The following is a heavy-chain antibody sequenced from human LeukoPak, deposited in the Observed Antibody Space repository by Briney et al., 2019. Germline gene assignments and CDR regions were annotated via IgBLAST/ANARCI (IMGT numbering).Heavy chain of an antibody. V-gene: IGHV3-7*04. Sequence: GGSLGLSCAASGFTFSSYWMSWVRQAPGKGLEWVANIKQDGSEKYYVDSVKGRFTISRDNAKNSLYLQMNSLRAEDTALYYCARATTVTTSPSGYFDYWGQGTLVTVSS. CDR3: ARATTVTTSPSGYFDY. J-gene: IGHJ4*02. CDR2: IKQDGSEK. CDR1: GFTFSSYW. D-gene: IGHD4-17*01.